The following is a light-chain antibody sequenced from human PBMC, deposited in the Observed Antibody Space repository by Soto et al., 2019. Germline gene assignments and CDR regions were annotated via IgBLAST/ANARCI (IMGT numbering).Light chain of an antibody. J-gene: IGKJ3*01. CDR3: QKYNSAPPFT. CDR1: QGISNY. V-gene: IGKV1-27*01. CDR2: AAS. Sequence: DIQMTQSQSSLSASVGDGVTITCRASQGISNYLAWYQQKPGKVPKLLIYAASTLQSGVPSRFSGSGSGTDFTLTISSLQPEDVATYYCQKYNSAPPFTFGPGTKVDIK.